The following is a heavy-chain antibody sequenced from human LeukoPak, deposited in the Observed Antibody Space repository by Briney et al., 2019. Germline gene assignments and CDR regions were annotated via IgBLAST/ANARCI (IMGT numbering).Heavy chain of an antibody. CDR1: GFTFHGYG. CDR2: INWNGGST. J-gene: IGHJ4*02. V-gene: IGHV3-20*04. D-gene: IGHD3-10*01. CDR3: ARYFDPYYYCTGSPSFDY. Sequence: GGSLRLSCSASGFTFHGYGMSWVRQAPGKGLEWVSGINWNGGSTGYADSVKGRFTISRDNAKNSLYLQMNSLRAEDTALYYCARYFDPYYYCTGSPSFDYWGQGTLVTVSS.